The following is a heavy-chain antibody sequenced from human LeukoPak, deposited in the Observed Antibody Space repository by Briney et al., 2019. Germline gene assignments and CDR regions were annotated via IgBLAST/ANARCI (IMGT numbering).Heavy chain of an antibody. D-gene: IGHD6-19*01. CDR1: GFTFSSYA. J-gene: IGHJ4*02. CDR2: ISYDGSNK. V-gene: IGHV3-30*04. CDR3: AKDSTGWSRDY. Sequence: GGSLRLSCAASGFTFSSYAMHWVRQAPGKGLEWVAVISYDGSNKYYADSVKGRFTISRDNSKNTLYLQINSLRAEDTAIYYCAKDSTGWSRDYWGQGTLVTVSS.